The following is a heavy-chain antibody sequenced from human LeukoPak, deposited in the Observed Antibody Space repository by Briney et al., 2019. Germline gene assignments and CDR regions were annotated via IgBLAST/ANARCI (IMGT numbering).Heavy chain of an antibody. V-gene: IGHV3-23*01. J-gene: IGHJ6*04. CDR1: GFNFGSYS. Sequence: GGSLRLSCAASGFNFGSYSMTWVRQAPGKGLEWVSVMSADSATTFYADSVKGRFTISRDNAKNTVFLQMSSLRSEDTAVYYCATAKRTSGITGTTGGPVDVWGKGTTVTVSS. D-gene: IGHD1-7*01. CDR2: MSADSATT. CDR3: ATAKRTSGITGTTGGPVDV.